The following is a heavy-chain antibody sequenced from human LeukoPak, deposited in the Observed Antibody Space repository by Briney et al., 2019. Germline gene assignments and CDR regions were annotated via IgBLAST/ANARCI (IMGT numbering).Heavy chain of an antibody. CDR3: ARVDGDGLYYFDY. CDR1: GGTFSSYA. J-gene: IGHJ4*02. D-gene: IGHD5-24*01. V-gene: IGHV1-69*13. Sequence: ASVKVSCKASGGTFSSYAISWVRQAPGQGLEWMGGIIPIFGTANYAQKFQGRVTITADESTSTAYMELSSLRSEDTAVYYCARVDGDGLYYFDYWGQGTLVTVSS. CDR2: IIPIFGTA.